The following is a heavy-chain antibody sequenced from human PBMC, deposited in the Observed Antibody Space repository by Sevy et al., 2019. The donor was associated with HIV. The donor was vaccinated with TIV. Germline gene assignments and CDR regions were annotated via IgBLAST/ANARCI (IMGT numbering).Heavy chain of an antibody. V-gene: IGHV4-34*01. CDR1: GGSFSGYY. CDR3: ARKVAHYYYYGMDV. J-gene: IGHJ6*02. CDR2: INHSGST. Sequence: SETLSLTCAVYGGSFSGYYWSWIRQPPGKGLEWIGEINHSGSTNYNPSLKSRVTISVDTSKNQFSLKLGSVTAADTAVYYCARKVAHYYYYGMDVWGQGTTVTVSS. D-gene: IGHD2-21*01.